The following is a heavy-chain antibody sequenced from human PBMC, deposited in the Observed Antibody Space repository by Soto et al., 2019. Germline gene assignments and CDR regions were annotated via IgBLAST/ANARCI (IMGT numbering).Heavy chain of an antibody. D-gene: IGHD6-13*01. CDR3: ARTLLAAAGTGYNCLNP. CDR1: GFSLSTSGMR. CDR2: IDWDDDK. V-gene: IGHV2-70*04. Sequence: SGPTMVNPTQTLTLTCTFSGFSLSTSGMRVSWIRQPPGKALEWLARIDWDDDKFYSTSLKTRLTISKETSKHQVVRTMSNLGTVDTTTYHCARTLLAAAGTGYNCLNPWAQETWVT. J-gene: IGHJ5*02.